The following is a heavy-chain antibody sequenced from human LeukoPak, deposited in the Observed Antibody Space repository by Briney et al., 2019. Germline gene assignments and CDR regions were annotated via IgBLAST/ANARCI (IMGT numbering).Heavy chain of an antibody. Sequence: PGGSLRLSCAASGFTFSSYAMSWVRQAPGKGLEWVSAISGSGGSTYYADSVKGRFTISRDNSKNTLYLQMNSLRAEDTAVYYCASHRVTIFGVVIPFDPWGQGTLVTVSS. CDR1: GFTFSSYA. V-gene: IGHV3-23*01. J-gene: IGHJ5*02. CDR2: ISGSGGST. CDR3: ASHRVTIFGVVIPFDP. D-gene: IGHD3-3*01.